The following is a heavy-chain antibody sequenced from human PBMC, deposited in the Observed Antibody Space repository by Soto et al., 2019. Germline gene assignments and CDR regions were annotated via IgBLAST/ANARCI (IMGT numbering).Heavy chain of an antibody. Sequence: SETLSLTCIVSGGSVYSNGHYWGWIRQPPGKGLEWIGSIDNNGVTNYNSSLKSRVTISRDTSKNQFSLRLTSVTAADTAVYYCGKILVGVTGHTDADSWGPGTLVTVSS. CDR2: IDNNGVT. CDR3: GKILVGVTGHTDADS. J-gene: IGHJ4*02. D-gene: IGHD2-15*01. CDR1: GGSVYSNGHY. V-gene: IGHV4-39*01.